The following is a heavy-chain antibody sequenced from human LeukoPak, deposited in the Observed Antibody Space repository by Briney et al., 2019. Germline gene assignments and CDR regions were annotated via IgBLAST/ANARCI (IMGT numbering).Heavy chain of an antibody. D-gene: IGHD5-18*01. CDR3: ARDLAYSRLDY. Sequence: GGSLRLSCAASGFTFINFGMHWVRQAPGKGPEWVAIVWYDGNNKYYADSVKGRFTISRDNAENSLYLQMNSLRVEDTAFYYCARDLAYSRLDYWGQGMLVTVSS. CDR2: VWYDGNNK. J-gene: IGHJ4*02. V-gene: IGHV3-33*01. CDR1: GFTFINFG.